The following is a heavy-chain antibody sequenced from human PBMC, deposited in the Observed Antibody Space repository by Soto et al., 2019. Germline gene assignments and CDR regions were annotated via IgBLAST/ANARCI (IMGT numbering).Heavy chain of an antibody. J-gene: IGHJ4*02. Sequence: SETLSLTCTVSGGSISSNYWTWIRQPPGKGLEWIGYVYNSGSTNYNPSLKSRVTISEDTSKSQFALKVNSMTAADTAVYYCARYRREAVAGYTLDNWGQGILVTVSS. CDR2: VYNSGST. V-gene: IGHV4-59*01. CDR1: GGSISSNY. D-gene: IGHD6-13*01. CDR3: ARYRREAVAGYTLDN.